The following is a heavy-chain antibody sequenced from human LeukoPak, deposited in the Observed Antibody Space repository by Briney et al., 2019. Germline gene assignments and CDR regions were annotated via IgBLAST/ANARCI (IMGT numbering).Heavy chain of an antibody. Sequence: PGGSLRLSCAASGFTFSSYWMHWVRQAPGKGLVWVSRINSDGSSTTYADSVKGRFTISRDNAKNTLYLQMNSLRAEDTAVYFCASPRNNWNDVGYWGQGTLVTVSS. CDR1: GFTFSSYW. CDR2: INSDGSST. J-gene: IGHJ4*02. D-gene: IGHD1-20*01. V-gene: IGHV3-74*03. CDR3: ASPRNNWNDVGY.